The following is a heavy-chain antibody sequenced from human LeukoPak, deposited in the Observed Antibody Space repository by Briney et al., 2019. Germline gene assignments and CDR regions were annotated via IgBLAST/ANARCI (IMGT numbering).Heavy chain of an antibody. D-gene: IGHD3-3*01. V-gene: IGHV4-34*01. J-gene: IGHJ4*02. Sequence: SETLSLTCAVYGGSFSGYYWSWIRQPPGKGLEWIGEINHSGSTNYNPSLKSRVTISVDTSKNQFSLKLSSVTAADTAVYYCAGDDDDFWSGNDYWGQGTLVTVSS. CDR2: INHSGST. CDR1: GGSFSGYY. CDR3: AGDDDDFWSGNDY.